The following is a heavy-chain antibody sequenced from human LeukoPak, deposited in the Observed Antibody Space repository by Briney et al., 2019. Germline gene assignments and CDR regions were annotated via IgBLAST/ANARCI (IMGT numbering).Heavy chain of an antibody. CDR3: ARGRSGSSGYYLADYYYYMDV. V-gene: IGHV1-8*01. D-gene: IGHD3-22*01. CDR1: GYTFTSYD. J-gene: IGHJ6*03. Sequence: ASVKVSCKASGYTFTSYDINWVRQATGQGLEWMGWMNPNSGNTGYAQKFQGRVTMTRNTSISTAYMELSSLRSEDTAVYYCARGRSGSSGYYLADYYYYMDVWGKGITVTVSS. CDR2: MNPNSGNT.